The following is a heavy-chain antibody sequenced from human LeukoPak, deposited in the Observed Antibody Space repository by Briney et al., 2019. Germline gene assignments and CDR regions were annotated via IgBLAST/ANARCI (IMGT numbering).Heavy chain of an antibody. Sequence: ASVKVSCKASGYTFTSYGISWVRQAPGQGLEWMGWISGYNGNTNSAQKVQGRVTMTTDTSTTTAYMKLRSLRSDDTAVYYCARRVATTDHFDYWGQGTLVTVSS. CDR2: ISGYNGNT. CDR1: GYTFTSYG. J-gene: IGHJ4*02. D-gene: IGHD5-12*01. CDR3: ARRVATTDHFDY. V-gene: IGHV1-18*01.